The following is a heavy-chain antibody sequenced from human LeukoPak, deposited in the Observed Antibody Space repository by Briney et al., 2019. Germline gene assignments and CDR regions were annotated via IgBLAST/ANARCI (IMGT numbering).Heavy chain of an antibody. V-gene: IGHV4-59*12. CDR3: ARDRGGSYYRYFDL. Sequence: SETLSLTCTVSGGSISSYYWSWIRQPPGKGLEWIGYIYYSGSTNYNPSLKSRVTISVDTSKNQFSLKLSSVTAADTAVYYCARDRGGSYYRYFDLWGRGTLVTVSS. CDR2: IYYSGST. D-gene: IGHD1-26*01. CDR1: GGSISSYY. J-gene: IGHJ2*01.